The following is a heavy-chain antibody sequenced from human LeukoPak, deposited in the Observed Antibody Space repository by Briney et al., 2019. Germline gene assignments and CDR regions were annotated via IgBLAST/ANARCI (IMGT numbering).Heavy chain of an antibody. V-gene: IGHV4-38-2*02. CDR1: GYSISSGYY. J-gene: IGHJ4*02. Sequence: SETLSLTCTVSGYSISSGYYWGWIRQPPGKGLEWIGSIYHRGSTYYNPSLKSRVTISVDTSKNQFSLKLSSVTAADTAVYYCARQDIAAVWFYDYWGQGTLVTVSS. CDR2: IYHRGST. CDR3: ARQDIAAVWFYDY. D-gene: IGHD6-13*01.